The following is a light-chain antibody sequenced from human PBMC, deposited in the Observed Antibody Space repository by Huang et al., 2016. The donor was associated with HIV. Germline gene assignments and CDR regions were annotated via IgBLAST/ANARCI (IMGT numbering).Light chain of an antibody. J-gene: IGKJ5*01. Sequence: DIQMTQSPSSVSASVGERVIITCRASQGISSYVAWYQQKPGKAPKLLLYATSTLQSGVPSRFSGSSSGTEFTRTIISLQPEDFATYYCQQTDRFSITFGQGTRLEIK. CDR2: ATS. CDR3: QQTDRFSIT. V-gene: IGKV1-12*01. CDR1: QGISSY.